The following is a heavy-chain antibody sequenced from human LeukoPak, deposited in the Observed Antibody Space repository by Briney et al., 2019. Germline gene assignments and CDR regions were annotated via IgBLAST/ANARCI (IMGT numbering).Heavy chain of an antibody. CDR1: GFTFSSYE. J-gene: IGHJ6*02. CDR2: ISGSGGTI. V-gene: IGHV3-48*03. CDR3: ARAVLYYYYGMDV. Sequence: GGPLRLSCAASGFTFSSYEMNWVRQAPGKGLEWVSYISGSGGTIYYADSVKGRLTISRDNAKNSLYLQMNSLRAEDTAVYYCARAVLYYYYGMDVWGQGTTVTVSS.